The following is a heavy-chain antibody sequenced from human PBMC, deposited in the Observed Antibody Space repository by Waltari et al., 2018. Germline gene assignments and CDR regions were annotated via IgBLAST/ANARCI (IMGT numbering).Heavy chain of an antibody. CDR2: VSYDGNNR. CDR1: GFTFSTYA. Sequence: QVQLVESGGGVVPPGRSLRLSCSASGFTFSTYALHWVRQAPGKGLGWLAIVSYDGNNRYYTDSVRGRFTISRDNSKNTMSLQMNSLRDEDTATYYCATGPFDFWGQGTLVTVSS. V-gene: IGHV3-30-3*01. CDR3: ATGPFDF. J-gene: IGHJ4*02.